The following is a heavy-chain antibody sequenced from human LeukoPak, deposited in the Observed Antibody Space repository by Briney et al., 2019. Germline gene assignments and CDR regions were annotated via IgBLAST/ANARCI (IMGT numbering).Heavy chain of an antibody. CDR2: IYWNGGSA. D-gene: IGHD2-15*01. CDR1: GFTFGDYG. CDR3: ARDGSTGWYSDY. Sequence: PGGSLRLSCEVSGFTFGDYGMSWVRQAPGKGLEWVSGIYWNGGSAGYADSVKGRFTISRDNAKNSLYLQMNSLRADDTALYYCARDGSTGWYSDYWGQGTLVTVSS. V-gene: IGHV3-20*04. J-gene: IGHJ4*02.